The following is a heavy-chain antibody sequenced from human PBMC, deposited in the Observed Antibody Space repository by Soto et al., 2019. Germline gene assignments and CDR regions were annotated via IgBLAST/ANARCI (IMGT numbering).Heavy chain of an antibody. V-gene: IGHV1-24*01. D-gene: IGHD2-2*02. CDR1: GYTLTELS. J-gene: IGHJ5*02. CDR3: ATVGVVVPAAILGFDP. CDR2: FDPEDGET. Sequence: ASVKVSCKVSGYTLTELSMHWVRQAPGKGLEWMGGFDPEDGETVYAQKFQGRVTMTEDTSTDTAYMELSSLRSEDTAVYYCATVGVVVPAAILGFDPWGQGTLVTVSS.